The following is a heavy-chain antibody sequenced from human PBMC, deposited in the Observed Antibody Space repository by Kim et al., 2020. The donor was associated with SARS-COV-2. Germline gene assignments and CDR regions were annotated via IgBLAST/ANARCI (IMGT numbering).Heavy chain of an antibody. Sequence: GGSLRLSCAASGFTFSSYAMHWVRQAPGKGLEWVAVISYDGSNKYYADSVKGRFTISRDNSKNTLYLQMNSLRAEDTAGYYCARDLVTTVVIDFDYWGQG. CDR2: ISYDGSNK. CDR1: GFTFSSYA. CDR3: ARDLVTTVVIDFDY. D-gene: IGHD4-17*01. V-gene: IGHV3-30*04. J-gene: IGHJ4*02.